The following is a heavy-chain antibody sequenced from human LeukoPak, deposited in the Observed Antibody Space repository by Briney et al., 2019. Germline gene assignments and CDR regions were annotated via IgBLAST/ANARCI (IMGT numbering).Heavy chain of an antibody. D-gene: IGHD6-13*01. J-gene: IGHJ2*01. V-gene: IGHV3-30*18. CDR1: GFTFSNSG. Sequence: GGSLRLSCAASGFTFSNSGMHWVRQGPGKGLEWVAVISYDGSNKYYADSVKGRFTISRGNSKNTLYLQMNSLRAEDTAVYYCAKDLWAAAGTEGYFDLWGRGTLVTVSS. CDR3: AKDLWAAAGTEGYFDL. CDR2: ISYDGSNK.